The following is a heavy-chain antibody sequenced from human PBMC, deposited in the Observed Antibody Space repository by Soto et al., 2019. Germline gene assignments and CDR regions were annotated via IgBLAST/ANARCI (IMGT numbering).Heavy chain of an antibody. D-gene: IGHD3-10*01. J-gene: IGHJ5*02. V-gene: IGHV4-61*01. CDR2: IYYSGST. Sequence: PSETLSLTCTVSGGSVSSGSYYWSWIRQPPGKGLEWIGYIYYSGSTNYSPSLKSRVTISVDTSKNQFSLKLSSVTAADTAVYYCARDLAGKFDPWGQGTLVTVSS. CDR1: GGSVSSGSYY. CDR3: ARDLAGKFDP.